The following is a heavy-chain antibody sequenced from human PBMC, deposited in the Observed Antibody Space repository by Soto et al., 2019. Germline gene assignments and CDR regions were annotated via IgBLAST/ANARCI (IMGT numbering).Heavy chain of an antibody. CDR2: IYYSGST. CDR3: ARDRGDYGDPMYYFDY. Sequence: QVQLQESGPGLVKPSETLSLTCTVSGGSISSYYWSWIRQPPGKGLEWIGYIYYSGSTNYNPSLKSRGTTSADTSKNQFSLKLSSVTAADTAVYYCARDRGDYGDPMYYFDYWGQGTLVTVSS. V-gene: IGHV4-59*01. D-gene: IGHD4-17*01. CDR1: GGSISSYY. J-gene: IGHJ4*02.